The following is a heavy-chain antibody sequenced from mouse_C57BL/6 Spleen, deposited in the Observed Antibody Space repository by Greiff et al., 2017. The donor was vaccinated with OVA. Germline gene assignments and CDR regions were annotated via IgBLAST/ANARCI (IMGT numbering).Heavy chain of an antibody. V-gene: IGHV1-69*01. D-gene: IGHD6-1*01. Sequence: QVQLQQSGAELVMPGASVKLSCKASGYTFTSYWMHWVKQRPGQGLEWIGEIDPSDSYTNYNQKFKGKSTLTVDKSSSTAYMQLSSLTSEDSAVYYCARRHLDYWGQGTTLTVSS. CDR1: GYTFTSYW. J-gene: IGHJ2*01. CDR2: IDPSDSYT. CDR3: ARRHLDY.